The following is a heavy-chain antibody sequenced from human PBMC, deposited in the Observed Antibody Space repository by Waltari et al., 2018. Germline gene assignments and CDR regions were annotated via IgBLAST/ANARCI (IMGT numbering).Heavy chain of an antibody. CDR2: LHYGGSS. D-gene: IGHD1-7*01. Sequence: QLQLQESGPGLVNPSETLSLTCTVSGVSISTSRYYWGWIRQPPGKGLDWIGSLHYGGSSYFNPSLKSRVTISVDTSKNQFSLKLTSVTAADTAVYYCATLPIPLELWHFDLWGRGTLVTVSS. CDR3: ATLPIPLELWHFDL. V-gene: IGHV4-39*01. J-gene: IGHJ2*01. CDR1: GVSISTSRYY.